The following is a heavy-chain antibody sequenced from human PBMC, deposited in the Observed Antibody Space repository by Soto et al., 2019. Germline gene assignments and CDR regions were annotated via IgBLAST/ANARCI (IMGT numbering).Heavy chain of an antibody. V-gene: IGHV1-69*01. D-gene: IGHD2-21*02. CDR1: GGTFSSHA. J-gene: IGHJ3*01. CDR3: ARCDVCYPGGDDAFDL. CDR2: IIPMFGTT. Sequence: QVQLVQSGAEVKKPGSSVKVSCKTSGGTFSSHALTWLRQAPGQGLEWMGGIIPMFGTTYTSQKFRGRVAISADETTSTLELSSLRSEDTAVYFCARCDVCYPGGDDAFDLWGQGTTVIVSS.